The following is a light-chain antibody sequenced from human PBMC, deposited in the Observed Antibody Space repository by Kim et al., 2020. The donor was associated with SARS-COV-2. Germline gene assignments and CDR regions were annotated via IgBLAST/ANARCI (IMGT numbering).Light chain of an antibody. CDR3: QQYSDWPQ. J-gene: IGKJ2*01. CDR2: GAS. CDR1: QSVTTK. Sequence: PGEGATLSCRATQSVTTKLAWYQHKPGQAPRLLIYGASTRATGVPARFSGSGSGTEFTLSISSLQSEDFAVYYCQQYSDWPQFGQGTKLEI. V-gene: IGKV3-15*01.